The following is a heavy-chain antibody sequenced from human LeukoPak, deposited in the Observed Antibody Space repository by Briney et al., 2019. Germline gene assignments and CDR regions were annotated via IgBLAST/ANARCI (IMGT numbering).Heavy chain of an antibody. D-gene: IGHD2-8*01. Sequence: ASVKVSCKASGYTFTGYYMHWVRQAPGQGLEWMGWINPNSGGTNYAQNFQGRVTMTRDTSISTAYMELSRLRSDDTAVYYCARDQMLRRKTDYYGMDVWGQGTTVTVSS. J-gene: IGHJ6*02. V-gene: IGHV1-2*02. CDR3: ARDQMLRRKTDYYGMDV. CDR2: INPNSGGT. CDR1: GYTFTGYY.